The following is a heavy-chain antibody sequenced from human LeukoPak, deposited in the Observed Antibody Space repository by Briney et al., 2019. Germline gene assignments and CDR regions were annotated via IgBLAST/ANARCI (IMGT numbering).Heavy chain of an antibody. CDR2: MYTGGST. J-gene: IGHJ4*02. CDR1: GFTISTNY. CDR3: ARAPFYYDSSGYPYFDG. V-gene: IGHV3-53*01. D-gene: IGHD3-22*01. Sequence: PGGSLRLSCAASGFTISTNYMSWVRQAPGKGLEWVSVMYTGGSTYYADSVKGRFTISRDNSKNTLYLQMNSLRAEDTALCHCARAPFYYDSSGYPYFDGWGQGTLVTVSS.